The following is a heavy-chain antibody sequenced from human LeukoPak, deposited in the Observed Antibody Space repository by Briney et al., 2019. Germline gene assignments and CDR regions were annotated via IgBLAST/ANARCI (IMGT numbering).Heavy chain of an antibody. CDR3: ARIKTAEYYYYYMDV. D-gene: IGHD2-2*01. Sequence: SETLSLTCTVSGGSSSSTSYYWGWIRQPPGKGLEWIGSIYDSGSTYYNPSLESRVTISADTSKHQFSLQLSSVTAADTAVYYCARIKTAEYYYYYMDVWGKGTTVTVSS. J-gene: IGHJ6*03. CDR2: IYDSGST. V-gene: IGHV4-39*07. CDR1: GGSSSSTSYY.